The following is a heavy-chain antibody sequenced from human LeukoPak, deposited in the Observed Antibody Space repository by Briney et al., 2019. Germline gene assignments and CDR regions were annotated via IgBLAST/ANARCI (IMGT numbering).Heavy chain of an antibody. CDR3: ATDQYCSGGSCYSGYMDV. V-gene: IGHV3-33*01. CDR2: IWYDGSNK. Sequence: GGSLRLSCAASGFTFSSYGMHWVRQAPGKGLEWVAVIWYDGSNKYYADSVKGRFTISRDNSKNTLYLQMNSLRAEDTAVYYCATDQYCSGGSCYSGYMDVWGKGTAVTVSS. D-gene: IGHD2-15*01. J-gene: IGHJ6*03. CDR1: GFTFSSYG.